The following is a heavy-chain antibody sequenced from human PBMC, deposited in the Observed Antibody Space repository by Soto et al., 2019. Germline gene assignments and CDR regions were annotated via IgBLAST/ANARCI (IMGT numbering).Heavy chain of an antibody. CDR1: GFTFSSYA. CDR2: ISGSGGST. V-gene: IGHV3-23*01. D-gene: IGHD3-10*01. CDR3: AKDPPYYYGSGSHVGYYFDY. Sequence: XVSLILSCAASGFTFSSYAMSWVRQAPGKGLEWVSAISGSGGSTYYADSVKGRFTISRDNSKNTLYLQMNSLRAEDTAVYYCAKDPPYYYGSGSHVGYYFDYWGQGTLVTVSS. J-gene: IGHJ4*02.